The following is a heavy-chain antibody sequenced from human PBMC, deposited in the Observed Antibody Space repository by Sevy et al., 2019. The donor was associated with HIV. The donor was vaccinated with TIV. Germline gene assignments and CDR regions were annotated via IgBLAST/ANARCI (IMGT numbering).Heavy chain of an antibody. Sequence: GGSLRLSCAASGFTFSSYGMHWVRQAPGKGLEWVAVIWYDGSNKYYADTVKGRFTISRDNSKNTLYLKMNSLRAEDTAVYYCARQMATIPPDDYYYGMDVWGQGTTVTVSS. D-gene: IGHD5-12*01. J-gene: IGHJ6*02. V-gene: IGHV3-33*01. CDR2: IWYDGSNK. CDR1: GFTFSSYG. CDR3: ARQMATIPPDDYYYGMDV.